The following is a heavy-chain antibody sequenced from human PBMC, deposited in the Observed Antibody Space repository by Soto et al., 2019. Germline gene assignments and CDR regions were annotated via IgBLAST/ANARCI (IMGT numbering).Heavy chain of an antibody. CDR1: GFTFSSYG. CDR2: IWYDGSNK. D-gene: IGHD3-10*01. Sequence: QVQLVESGGGVVQPGRSLRLSCAASGFTFSSYGMHWVRQAPGKGLEWVAVIWYDGSNKNYADSVKGRFTISRDNSKNTLYLQMNSLRAEDTAVYYCARDPCRVRGAPRGAFDIWGQGTMVTVSS. J-gene: IGHJ3*02. V-gene: IGHV3-33*01. CDR3: ARDPCRVRGAPRGAFDI.